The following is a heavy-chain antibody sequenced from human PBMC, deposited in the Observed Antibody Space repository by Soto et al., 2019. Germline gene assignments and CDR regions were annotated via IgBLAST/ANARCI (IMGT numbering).Heavy chain of an antibody. J-gene: IGHJ4*02. CDR2: IRCKAYGGTT. Sequence: EVQLVESGGGLVKPGRSLRLSCTASGFTFGDYAMSWFRQAPGKGLEWVGFIRCKAYGGTTEYAASVKGRFTISRDDSKSIAYLQMNSLKTEDTAVYYCTRAGQQLVRRVSDADYWGQGTLVTVSS. D-gene: IGHD6-13*01. V-gene: IGHV3-49*05. CDR3: TRAGQQLVRRVSDADY. CDR1: GFTFGDYA.